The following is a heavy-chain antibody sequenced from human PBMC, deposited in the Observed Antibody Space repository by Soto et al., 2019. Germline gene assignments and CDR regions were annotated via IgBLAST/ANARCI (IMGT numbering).Heavy chain of an antibody. Sequence: EVQLVESGGGLVQPGGSLRLSCAASGFTFSDHHMDWVRQAPGKGLEWVGRARNRAHSYTTAYAASVKGRFTISRDNAKNSLYLQMNSLRAEDTALYYCAKDISSSSWYYYGMDVWGQGTTVTVSS. CDR3: AKDISSSSWYYYGMDV. V-gene: IGHV3-72*01. J-gene: IGHJ6*02. CDR2: ARNRAHSYTT. CDR1: GFTFSDHH. D-gene: IGHD6-13*01.